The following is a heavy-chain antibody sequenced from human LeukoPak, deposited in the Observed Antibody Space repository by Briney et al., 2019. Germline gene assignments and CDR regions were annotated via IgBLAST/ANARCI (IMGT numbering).Heavy chain of an antibody. Sequence: AGGSLRLSCAASGFTFSAYSMNWVRQAPEKGLEWVSYICSSSSPIYYADSVKGRFTISRDNAKNSLYLQMDSLRAEDTAVYYCARDQAYSFDYWGQGTLVTVSS. CDR2: ICSSSSPI. CDR3: ARDQAYSFDY. J-gene: IGHJ4*02. CDR1: GFTFSAYS. D-gene: IGHD4-11*01. V-gene: IGHV3-48*01.